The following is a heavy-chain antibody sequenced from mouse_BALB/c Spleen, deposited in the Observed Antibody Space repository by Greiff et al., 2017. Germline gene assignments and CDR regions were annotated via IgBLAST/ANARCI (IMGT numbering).Heavy chain of an antibody. J-gene: IGHJ4*01. CDR2: IWAGGST. CDR3: ARKGLGYAMDY. V-gene: IGHV2-2*02. CDR1: GFSLTSYG. Sequence: VMLVESGPGLVAPSQSLSITCTVSGFSLTSYGVHWVRQPPGKGLEWLGVIWAGGSTDYNAAFISRLSISKDNSKSQVFFKMNSLQANDTAIYYCARKGLGYAMDYWGQGTSVTVSS. D-gene: IGHD3-3*01.